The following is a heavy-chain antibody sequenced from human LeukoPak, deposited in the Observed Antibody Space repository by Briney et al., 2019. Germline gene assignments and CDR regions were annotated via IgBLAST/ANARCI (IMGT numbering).Heavy chain of an antibody. Sequence: NPSETLSLTCTVSGDSISSYYWNWIRQPAGKGLEWIRRIYSRVTTYNPSLKSRVTMSADTSRNHVSLTLNSVTAADTAVYYCARDSGTTGEVKFDPWGQGTLVTVSS. CDR3: ARDSGTTGEVKFDP. CDR2: IYSRVT. J-gene: IGHJ5*02. CDR1: GDSISSYY. V-gene: IGHV4-4*07. D-gene: IGHD3-10*01.